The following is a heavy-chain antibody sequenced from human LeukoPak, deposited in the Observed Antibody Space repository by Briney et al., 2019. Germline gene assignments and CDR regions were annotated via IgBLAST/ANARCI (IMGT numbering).Heavy chain of an antibody. V-gene: IGHV3-23*01. Sequence: PGGSLRLSCVASGFSYSSYTMSCVRQAPGEGREWVSTITDRVRSTFYADSVKGRCTISADNSTNTLFLQMNILRAKDTAIYYCVKDIGYYYIHDAFDIWGQGTVVAVSS. CDR3: VKDIGYYYIHDAFDI. D-gene: IGHD3-10*02. J-gene: IGHJ3*02. CDR2: ITDRVRST. CDR1: GFSYSSYT.